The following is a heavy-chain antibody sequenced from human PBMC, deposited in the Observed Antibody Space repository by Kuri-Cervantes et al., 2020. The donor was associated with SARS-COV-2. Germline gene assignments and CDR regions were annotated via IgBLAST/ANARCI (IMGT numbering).Heavy chain of an antibody. Sequence: GESLKISCAASGLTFSSYAMHWVRQAPGKGLEWVAVISYDGSNKYYADSVKGRFTISKDNAKNSLYLQMNSLRAEDTAVYYCARDRPYSSSWYSGFDYWGQGTLVTVSS. CDR1: GLTFSSYA. D-gene: IGHD6-13*01. CDR2: ISYDGSNK. CDR3: ARDRPYSSSWYSGFDY. J-gene: IGHJ4*02. V-gene: IGHV3-30*07.